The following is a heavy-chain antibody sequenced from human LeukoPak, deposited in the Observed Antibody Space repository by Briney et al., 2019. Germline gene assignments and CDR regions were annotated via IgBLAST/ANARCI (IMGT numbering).Heavy chain of an antibody. J-gene: IGHJ3*02. V-gene: IGHV1-8*02. CDR2: MNPNSGNT. Sequence: GESLKISCKVSGFTFTTYWIGWVRQAAGQGLEWVGWMNPNSGNTGYAQKFQGRVTMTRSTSINTAYMELSSLRSEDTAVYYCARNDYGGHDAFDIWGQGTMVIVSS. CDR3: ARNDYGGHDAFDI. D-gene: IGHD4-17*01. CDR1: GFTFTTYW.